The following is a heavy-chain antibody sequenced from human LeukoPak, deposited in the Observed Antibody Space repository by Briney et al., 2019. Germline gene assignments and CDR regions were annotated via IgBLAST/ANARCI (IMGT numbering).Heavy chain of an antibody. J-gene: IGHJ2*01. V-gene: IGHV1-69*05. D-gene: IGHD6-19*01. CDR2: IIPIFGTA. Sequence: EASVKVSCKASGGTFSSYAISWVRQAPGQGLEWMGGIIPIFGTANYAQKFQGRVTITTDESTSTAYMELSSLRSEDTAVYYCATIAVAEGYDLWGRGTLVTVSS. CDR3: ATIAVAEGYDL. CDR1: GGTFSSYA.